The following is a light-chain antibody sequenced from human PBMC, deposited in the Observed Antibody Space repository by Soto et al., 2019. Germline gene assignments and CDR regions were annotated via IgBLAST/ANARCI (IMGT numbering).Light chain of an antibody. Sequence: EIVMTQSPATLSVSPGERATLSCRASQSVSSNLAWYQQKPGQAPRLLIYGASTRATDIPARFSGSGSGTGFTLTISSLQAEDFATYYCLQYNTYPWTFGQGTKVEIK. CDR1: QSVSSN. CDR3: LQYNTYPWT. CDR2: GAS. J-gene: IGKJ1*01. V-gene: IGKV3-15*01.